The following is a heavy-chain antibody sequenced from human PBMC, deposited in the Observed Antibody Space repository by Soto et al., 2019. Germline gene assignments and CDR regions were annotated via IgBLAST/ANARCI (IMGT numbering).Heavy chain of an antibody. V-gene: IGHV1-58*01. D-gene: IGHD2-15*01. Sequence: QMQLVQSGPEVKKPGTSVKVSCKASGLTFTSSAVQWVRQARRQPLEWIGWIVVGSGETTYGQRFQGRVTVTRDMSTDTAYLELRSLRSGDIGVYCCAARPGFRFCYSETEVWGQGTRVSVSS. CDR1: GLTFTSSA. CDR2: IVVGSGET. J-gene: IGHJ6*02. CDR3: AARPGFRFCYSETEV.